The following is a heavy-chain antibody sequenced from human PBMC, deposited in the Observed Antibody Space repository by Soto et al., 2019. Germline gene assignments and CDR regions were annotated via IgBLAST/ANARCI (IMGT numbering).Heavy chain of an antibody. CDR2: ISSSGSTI. CDR3: ARGCSGGSCSWGYYYYYGMDV. Sequence: GGSLRLSCAASGFTFSSYEMNWVRHAPGEGLEWVSYISSSGSTIYYADSVKGRFTIPRDNAKNSLYLQMNSLRAEDTAVYYCARGCSGGSCSWGYYYYYGMDVWGQGTTVTVSS. V-gene: IGHV3-48*03. D-gene: IGHD2-15*01. CDR1: GFTFSSYE. J-gene: IGHJ6*02.